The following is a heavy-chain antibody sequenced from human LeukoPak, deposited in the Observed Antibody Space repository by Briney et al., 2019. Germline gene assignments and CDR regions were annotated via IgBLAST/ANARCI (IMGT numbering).Heavy chain of an antibody. D-gene: IGHD6-19*01. CDR2: IYDSGTT. CDR1: GGSVSSGSYY. V-gene: IGHV4-61*01. CDR3: ARDREYSSGWYNHYFDS. Sequence: SETLSLTCSVSGGSVSSGSYYWSWIRQPPGKGLEWIGYIYDSGTTNHNPSLKSRVTISVDTSKNQFSLKLSSVTAADTAVYYCARDREYSSGWYNHYFDSWGQGTLVTVSS. J-gene: IGHJ4*02.